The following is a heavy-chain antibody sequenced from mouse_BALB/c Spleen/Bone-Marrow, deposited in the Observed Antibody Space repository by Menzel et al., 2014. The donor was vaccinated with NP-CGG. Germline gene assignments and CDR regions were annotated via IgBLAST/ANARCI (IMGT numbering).Heavy chain of an antibody. CDR3: ARQTYYDYDGYFDY. D-gene: IGHD2-4*01. CDR1: GFTFSSYG. CDR2: ISSGGSYS. J-gene: IGHJ2*01. V-gene: IGHV5-6*01. Sequence: EVQVVESGGDLVKPGGSLKLSCAASGFTFSSYGMSWVRQTPDKRLESVATISSGGSYSYYPDSVKGRFTISRDNAKNTLYLQMSSLKSEDTAMYYCARQTYYDYDGYFDYWGQGTTLTVSS.